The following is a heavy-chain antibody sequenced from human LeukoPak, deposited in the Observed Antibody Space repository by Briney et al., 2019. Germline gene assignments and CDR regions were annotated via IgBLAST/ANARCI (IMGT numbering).Heavy chain of an antibody. D-gene: IGHD5-24*01. Sequence: SETLSLTCTVSGVSISSYYRSWIRQPPGKGLAWIGYIYYSESPNYNPSLKSRVTISVDTSKNQFSLKLSSVTAADTAVYYCARHRDGDQMATDFDYWGQGTLVTVSS. CDR3: ARHRDGDQMATDFDY. CDR2: IYYSESP. V-gene: IGHV4-59*08. J-gene: IGHJ4*02. CDR1: GVSISSYY.